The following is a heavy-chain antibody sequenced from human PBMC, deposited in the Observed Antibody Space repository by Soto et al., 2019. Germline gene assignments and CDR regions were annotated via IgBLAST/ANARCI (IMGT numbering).Heavy chain of an antibody. D-gene: IGHD3-10*01. CDR1: GFTFSSYA. Sequence: HPGGSLRLSCAASGFTFSSYAMSWVRQAPGKGLEWVSAISGSGGSTYYADSVKGRFTISRDNSKNTLYLQMNSLRAEDTAVYYCAKGLITMVRGVQSYPWYYYYGMDVWGQGTTVTVSS. J-gene: IGHJ6*02. CDR2: ISGSGGST. CDR3: AKGLITMVRGVQSYPWYYYYGMDV. V-gene: IGHV3-23*01.